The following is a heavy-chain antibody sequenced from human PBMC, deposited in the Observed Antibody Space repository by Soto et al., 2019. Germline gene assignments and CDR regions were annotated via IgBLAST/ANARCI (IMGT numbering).Heavy chain of an antibody. CDR2: ISADHGDT. D-gene: IGHD3-10*01. CDR3: ARDVIYGSEGSDF. CDR1: GFTYANYG. J-gene: IGHJ4*02. Sequence: QVQLVQSGAEVKKPGASVKVSCKTSGFTYANYGITWVRQAPGQGLEWMGWISADHGDTNYAQKFQGRVTVTTDTSTSTAYMELRSLTSDDTAVYYCARDVIYGSEGSDFWGQGTLVTVSS. V-gene: IGHV1-18*01.